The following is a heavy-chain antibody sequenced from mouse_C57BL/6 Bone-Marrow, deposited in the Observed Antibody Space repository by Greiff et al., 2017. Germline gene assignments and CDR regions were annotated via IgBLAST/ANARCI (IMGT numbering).Heavy chain of an antibody. Sequence: VQLQQSGAELARPGASVKLSCKASGYTFTSYGISWVKQRTGPGLEWIGEIYPRSGNTYYNEKFKGKATLTADKSSSTAYMELRSLTSEDSAVYFCANYYGSSYGYFDVWGTGTTVTVSS. V-gene: IGHV1-81*01. J-gene: IGHJ1*03. CDR1: GYTFTSYG. D-gene: IGHD1-1*01. CDR3: ANYYGSSYGYFDV. CDR2: IYPRSGNT.